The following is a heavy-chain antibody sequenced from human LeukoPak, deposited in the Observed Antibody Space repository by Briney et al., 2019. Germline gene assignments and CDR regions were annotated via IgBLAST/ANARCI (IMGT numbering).Heavy chain of an antibody. CDR2: ISYDGSNK. V-gene: IGHV3-30*03. D-gene: IGHD2-15*01. CDR1: GFTFSSYG. J-gene: IGHJ5*02. Sequence: GGSLRLSCAASGFTFSSYGMHWVRQAPGKGLEWVAVISYDGSNKYYADSVKGRFTISRDNSKNTLYLQMNSLRAEDTAVYYCARDPNCSGGSCYADNWFDPWGQGTLVTVSS. CDR3: ARDPNCSGGSCYADNWFDP.